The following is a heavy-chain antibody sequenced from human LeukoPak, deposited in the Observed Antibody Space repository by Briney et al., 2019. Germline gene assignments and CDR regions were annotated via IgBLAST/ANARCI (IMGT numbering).Heavy chain of an antibody. CDR2: IIPIFGTA. CDR3: ARSRMLYSGSYCYFDY. V-gene: IGHV1-69*05. J-gene: IGHJ4*02. Sequence: GASVKVSCKASGGTFSSYAISWVRQAPGQGLEWMGGIIPIFGTANYAQKFQGRVTITTDESTSTAYMELSSLRSEDTAVYYCARSRMLYSGSYCYFDYWGQGTLVTVSS. CDR1: GGTFSSYA. D-gene: IGHD1-26*01.